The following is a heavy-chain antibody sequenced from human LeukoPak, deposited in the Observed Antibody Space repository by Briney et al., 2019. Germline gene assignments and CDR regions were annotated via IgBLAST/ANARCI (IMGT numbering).Heavy chain of an antibody. CDR1: GFTFSSYS. Sequence: PGGSLRLSCAASGFTFSSYSMNWVRQAPGKGLEWVSSISSSSSYICYADSVKGRFTISRDNAKNSLYLQMNSLRAEDTAVYYCARDLYSGSSSGIDYWGQGTLVTVSS. CDR3: ARDLYSGSSSGIDY. V-gene: IGHV3-21*01. J-gene: IGHJ4*02. D-gene: IGHD1-26*01. CDR2: ISSSSSYI.